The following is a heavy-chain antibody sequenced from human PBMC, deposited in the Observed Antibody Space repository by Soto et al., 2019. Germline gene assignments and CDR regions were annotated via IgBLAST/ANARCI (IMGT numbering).Heavy chain of an antibody. CDR3: ARDEVKVGDFWSSYSKGYYYGMDV. J-gene: IGHJ6*02. D-gene: IGHD3-3*01. CDR2: ISAYNGNT. CDR1: GYTFTSYG. Sequence: QVQLVQSGAEVKKPGASVKVSCKASGYTFTSYGISWVRQAPGQGLEWMGWISAYNGNTNYAQKLQGRVTMTTDTSTSTAYMELRSLRSDDTAVYYCARDEVKVGDFWSSYSKGYYYGMDVWGQGTTVTVSS. V-gene: IGHV1-18*04.